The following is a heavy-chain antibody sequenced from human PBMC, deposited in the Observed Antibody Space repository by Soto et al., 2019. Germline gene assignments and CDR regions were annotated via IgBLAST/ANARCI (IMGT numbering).Heavy chain of an antibody. CDR3: ARGIAAQRGYYYYGMDV. CDR1: GFTVSSNY. Sequence: GGSLRLSCAAFGFTVSSNYMSWVRQAPGKGLEWVSAISGSGGSTYYADSVKGRFTISRDNSKNTLYLQMNSLRAEDTAVYYCARGIAAQRGYYYYGMDVWGQGTTVTVSS. CDR2: ISGSGGST. J-gene: IGHJ6*02. D-gene: IGHD6-13*01. V-gene: IGHV3-23*01.